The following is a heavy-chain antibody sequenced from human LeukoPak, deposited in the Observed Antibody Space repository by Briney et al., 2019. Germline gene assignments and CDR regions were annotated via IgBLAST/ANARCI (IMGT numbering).Heavy chain of an antibody. CDR2: INAGNGNT. J-gene: IGHJ4*02. Sequence: ASVKVSCKASGYTFTSYAMHWVRQAPGQRLEWMGWINAGNGNTKYSQKFQGRVTITRDTSASTAYMELSSLRSEDTAVYYCARSELWELLLFPDFGDYWGQGTLVTVSS. CDR3: ARSELWELLLFPDFGDY. V-gene: IGHV1-3*01. D-gene: IGHD1-26*01. CDR1: GYTFTSYA.